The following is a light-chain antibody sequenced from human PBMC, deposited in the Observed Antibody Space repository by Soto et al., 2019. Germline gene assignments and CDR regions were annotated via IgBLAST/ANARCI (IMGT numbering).Light chain of an antibody. CDR1: RSDVGSYNH. V-gene: IGLV2-23*02. J-gene: IGLJ1*01. CDR3: CSYAGSSTFV. Sequence: QSVLTQPASVSGSPGQPITISCTGTRSDVGSYNHVSWYQRHPGKAPKLIIYGVTKRPSAVSDRFSGSKSGNTASLTIFGLQAEDEGDYYCCSYAGSSTFVFGTGTKVTVL. CDR2: GVT.